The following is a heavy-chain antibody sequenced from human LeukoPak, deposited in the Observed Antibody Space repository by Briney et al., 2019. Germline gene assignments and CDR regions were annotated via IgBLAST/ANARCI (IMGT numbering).Heavy chain of an antibody. J-gene: IGHJ4*02. Sequence: SETLSLTCTVSGDSISTSNSYWGWIRQPPGKGLEWIGSIYYSGNTYYNASLKSRVTISVDTSKNQFSLKFTSVTAADTAVYYCARHGYFYSSGWEFDYWGQGTLVTVSS. V-gene: IGHV4-39*01. CDR1: GDSISTSNSY. CDR2: IYYSGNT. CDR3: ARHGYFYSSGWEFDY. D-gene: IGHD6-19*01.